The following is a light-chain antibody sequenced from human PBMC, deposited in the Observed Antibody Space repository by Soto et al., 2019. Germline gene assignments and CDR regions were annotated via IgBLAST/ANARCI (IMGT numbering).Light chain of an antibody. J-gene: IGLJ1*01. V-gene: IGLV2-14*01. CDR3: SSYRTGGPFV. CDR2: EVS. CDR1: SSDVGGYNY. Sequence: QSALTQPASVSGSPGQSIAISCTGTSSDVGGYNYVSWYQQLPGKAPKLLISEVSNRPSGVSHRFSGSKSGNTASLTISGLQAEDEADYYCSSYRTGGPFVFGTWTQLTVL.